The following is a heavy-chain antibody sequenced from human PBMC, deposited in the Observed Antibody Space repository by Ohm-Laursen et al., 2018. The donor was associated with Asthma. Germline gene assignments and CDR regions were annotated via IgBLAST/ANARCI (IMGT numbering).Heavy chain of an antibody. V-gene: IGHV3-21*04. CDR2: ISTASSFI. Sequence: SLRLSCTASGYTFSRYSIHWVRQIPGKGLEWVASISTASSFIYYADSVRGRFTTSRDNSKNTLYLQMNSLRAEDTAVYYCAKDFYFDYWGQGTLVTVSS. J-gene: IGHJ4*02. CDR1: GYTFSRYS. CDR3: AKDFYFDY.